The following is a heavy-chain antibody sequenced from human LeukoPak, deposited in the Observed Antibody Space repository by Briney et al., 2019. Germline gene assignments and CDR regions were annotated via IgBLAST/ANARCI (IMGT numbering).Heavy chain of an antibody. Sequence: GESLKISCTASGYSFTSYWIGWVRQMPGKGLEWMGIIYPGDSDTRYSPSFQGQVTISADKSISTAYLQWSSLKASDTAMYYCARGKRVGATRPEYFQHWGQGTLVTVSS. CDR3: ARGKRVGATRPEYFQH. CDR1: GYSFTSYW. V-gene: IGHV5-51*01. CDR2: IYPGDSDT. D-gene: IGHD1-26*01. J-gene: IGHJ1*01.